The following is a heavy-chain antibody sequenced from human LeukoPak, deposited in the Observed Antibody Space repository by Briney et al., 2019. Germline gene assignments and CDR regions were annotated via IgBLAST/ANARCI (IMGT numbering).Heavy chain of an antibody. V-gene: IGHV7-4-1*02. CDR2: INTNTGNP. CDR3: ARDRGIAAVGGLFDY. D-gene: IGHD6-13*01. J-gene: IGHJ4*02. CDR1: GGTFSSYI. Sequence: ASVKVSCKASGGTFSSYIITWVRQAPGQGLEWMGWINTNTGNPTYAQGFTGRFVFSLDTSVSTAYLQISSLKAEDTAVYYCARDRGIAAVGGLFDYWGQGTLVTVS.